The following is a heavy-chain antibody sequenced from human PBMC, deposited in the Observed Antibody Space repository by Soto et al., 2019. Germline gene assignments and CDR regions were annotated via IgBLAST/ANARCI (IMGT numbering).Heavy chain of an antibody. D-gene: IGHD3-9*01. J-gene: IGHJ4*02. V-gene: IGHV4-34*01. CDR2: LNHSGST. Sequence: SETLSLTCAVYGGSFSGYYWSWIRQPPGKGLEWIGELNHSGSTNYNPSLKSRVTISVDTSKNQFSLKLSSVTAAATAVYYCERNHDSDILTGFDYGRQAHRVTV. CDR1: GGSFSGYY. CDR3: ERNHDSDILTGFDY.